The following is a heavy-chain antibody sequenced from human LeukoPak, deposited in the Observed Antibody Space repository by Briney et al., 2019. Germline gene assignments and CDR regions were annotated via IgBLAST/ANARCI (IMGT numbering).Heavy chain of an antibody. D-gene: IGHD6-13*01. Sequence: ASVKVSCKASGYSFTGFYIQWMRQAPGQGLEWMGWINPNTGDTNSAPKFQGRTTLTSDTSIRTAYMEISRLTSDDTAVYFCARSVPYSSPSSNWGQGTLVTVSS. CDR2: INPNTGDT. V-gene: IGHV1-2*02. CDR1: GYSFTGFY. CDR3: ARSVPYSSPSSN. J-gene: IGHJ4*02.